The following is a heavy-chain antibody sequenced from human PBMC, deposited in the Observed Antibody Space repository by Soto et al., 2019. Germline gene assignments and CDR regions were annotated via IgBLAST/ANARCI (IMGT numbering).Heavy chain of an antibody. J-gene: IGHJ2*01. Sequence: SETLSLTCAVYGGSFSGYYWSWIRQPPGKGLEWIGEINNGGSSNYNPSLKSRGSMSVGTSNNQFSLKLTSVTAADTAVYYCARGLEDGYNQRGQFALSGRRTLVT. V-gene: IGHV4-34*01. CDR2: INNGGSS. CDR1: GGSFSGYY. CDR3: ARGLEDGYNQRGQFAL. D-gene: IGHD5-12*01.